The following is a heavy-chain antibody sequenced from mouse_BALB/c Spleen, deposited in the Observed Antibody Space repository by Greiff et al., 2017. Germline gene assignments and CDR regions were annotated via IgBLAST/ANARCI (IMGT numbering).Heavy chain of an antibody. D-gene: IGHD2-14*01. CDR3: ARSPVRTPYYYAMDY. CDR1: GFTFSSFG. CDR2: ISSGSSTI. J-gene: IGHJ4*01. V-gene: IGHV5-17*02. Sequence: DVHLVESGGGLVQPGGSRKLSCAASGFTFSSFGMHWVRQAPEKGLEWVAYISSGSSTIYYADTVKGRFTISRDNPKNTLFLQMTSLRSEDTAMYYCARSPVRTPYYYAMDYWSQGTSVTVSS.